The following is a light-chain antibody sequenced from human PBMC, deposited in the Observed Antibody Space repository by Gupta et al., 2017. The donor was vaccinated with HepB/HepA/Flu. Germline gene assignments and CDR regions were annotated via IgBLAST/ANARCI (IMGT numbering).Light chain of an antibody. J-gene: IGKJ4*01. V-gene: IGKV3D-15*01. Sequence: EIVMTQSPATLSVSPGERATLSGMASQSVSSNLAWYQQKPGQAPRLIIYGASNRATGTPDWFSGSGYVKEFTRTSSSRQYEAFAVYYEQHSTNLLTFGGGTKVEIK. CDR2: GAS. CDR1: QSVSSN. CDR3: QHSTNLLT.